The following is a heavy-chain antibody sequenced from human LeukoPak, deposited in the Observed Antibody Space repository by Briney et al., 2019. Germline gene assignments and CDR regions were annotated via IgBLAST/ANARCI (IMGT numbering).Heavy chain of an antibody. Sequence: ASVKVSCKASGYTFTSYAMNWVRQAPGQGLEWMGWINTNTGNPTYAQGFTGRFVFSLDTSISTAYLQWSSLKASDTAMYYCARTLGYSSSWYKGNWFDPWGQGTLVTVSS. CDR1: GYTFTSYA. D-gene: IGHD6-13*01. CDR3: ARTLGYSSSWYKGNWFDP. J-gene: IGHJ5*02. V-gene: IGHV7-4-1*02. CDR2: INTNTGNP.